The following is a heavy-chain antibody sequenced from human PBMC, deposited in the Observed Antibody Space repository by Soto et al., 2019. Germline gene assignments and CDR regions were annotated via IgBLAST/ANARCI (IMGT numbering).Heavy chain of an antibody. CDR2: FNPIFETA. CDR1: GGTFSSYA. J-gene: IGHJ6*02. Sequence: QVQLVQSGAEVKKPGSSGKVSCKASGGTFSSYASSWVRQAPGQGLEWMGGFNPIFETANYAQKFQGRVTITADESTNTAYMELSSLRSEDTAVYYCTGGITLIRGGIPPGYYYGMDVWGQGTPVAVSS. D-gene: IGHD3-10*01. V-gene: IGHV1-69*01. CDR3: TGGITLIRGGIPPGYYYGMDV.